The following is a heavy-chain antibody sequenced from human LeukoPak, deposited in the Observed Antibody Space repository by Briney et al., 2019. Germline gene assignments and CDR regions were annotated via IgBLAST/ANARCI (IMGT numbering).Heavy chain of an antibody. CDR2: LYYGGST. Sequence: PSETLSLTCTVSGGSISSSNYYWGWIRQPPGKGLEWIGSLYYGGSTYYNPSLKSRVTLSVDTSKNQFSLKLNSVSAADTAVYYCASLTYCSSTSCYVFSDYWGQGTLVTVSS. D-gene: IGHD2-2*01. CDR1: GGSISSSNYY. V-gene: IGHV4-39*01. J-gene: IGHJ4*02. CDR3: ASLTYCSSTSCYVFSDY.